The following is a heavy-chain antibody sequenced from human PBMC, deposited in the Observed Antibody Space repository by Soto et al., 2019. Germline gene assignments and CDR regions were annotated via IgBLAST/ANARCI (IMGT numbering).Heavy chain of an antibody. CDR1: GFTFSSYS. J-gene: IGHJ4*02. D-gene: IGHD3-16*01. CDR2: ISSSSSTI. V-gene: IGHV3-48*01. Sequence: EVQLVESGGGLVQPGGSLRLSCAASGFTFSSYSMNWVRQAPGKGLEWVSYISSSSSTIYYADSVKGRFTISRDNEKNSLYLQMNSLRAEDTAVYYCTRDGNSAIGGVDYWGQGPLVTVSS. CDR3: TRDGNSAIGGVDY.